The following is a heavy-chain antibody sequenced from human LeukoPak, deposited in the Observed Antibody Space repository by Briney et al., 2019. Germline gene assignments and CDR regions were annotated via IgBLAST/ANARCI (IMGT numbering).Heavy chain of an antibody. Sequence: ASVKVSCKASGYTFTSYGISWVRQAPGQGLEWMGWIGAYNGNTNYAQTLQGRVTMTTDTSTSTAYMELRSLRSDDTAVYYWARDIPAYSTLNYYYMDVWGKGTTVTVSS. CDR1: GYTFTSYG. CDR2: IGAYNGNT. J-gene: IGHJ6*03. V-gene: IGHV1-18*01. D-gene: IGHD4-11*01. CDR3: ARDIPAYSTLNYYYMDV.